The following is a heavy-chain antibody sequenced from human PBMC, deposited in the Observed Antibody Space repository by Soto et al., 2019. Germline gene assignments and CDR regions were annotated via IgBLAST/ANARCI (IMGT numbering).Heavy chain of an antibody. CDR2: ISSSSSYI. CDR1: GFTFSSYS. J-gene: IGHJ3*02. CDR3: ERAGIAAALDAFDI. D-gene: IGHD6-13*01. V-gene: IGHV3-21*01. Sequence: GSLRLSCAASGFTFSSYSMNWVRQAPGKGLEWVSSISSSSSYIYYADPVKGRFTISRDNAKNSLYLQMNSLRAEDTAVYYCERAGIAAALDAFDIWGQGTMVTVSS.